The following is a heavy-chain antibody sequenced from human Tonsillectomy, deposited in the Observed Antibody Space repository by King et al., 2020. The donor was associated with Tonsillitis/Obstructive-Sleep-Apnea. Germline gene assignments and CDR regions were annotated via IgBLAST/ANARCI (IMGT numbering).Heavy chain of an antibody. J-gene: IGHJ6*03. Sequence: QLVQSGAEVKKPGSSVKVSCKTSGGTFSSYAISWVRQAPGQGLEWMGGIIPIFGTANYAQKFQGRVTITADESTSTAYIELSSLRSEDTAVYYCASIVTPINYMDVWGKGTTVTVSS. V-gene: IGHV1-69*01. CDR1: GGTFSSYA. CDR2: IIPIFGTA. D-gene: IGHD4-23*01. CDR3: ASIVTPINYMDV.